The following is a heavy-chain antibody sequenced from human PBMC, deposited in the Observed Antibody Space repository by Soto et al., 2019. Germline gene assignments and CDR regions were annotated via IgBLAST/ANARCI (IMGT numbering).Heavy chain of an antibody. D-gene: IGHD2-21*01. J-gene: IGHJ4*02. Sequence: QVQLVQSGAEVKKPGASVKVSCKASGYTFTSDGISWVRQAPGQGLEWMGWISGDNGNTNYAQNLQGRLTMPPDTSTGTAYVELRSLRAYDTAVYYCARGRLAEDPVDYGGQGTLVTVSS. V-gene: IGHV1-18*01. CDR1: GYTFTSDG. CDR2: ISGDNGNT. CDR3: ARGRLAEDPVDY.